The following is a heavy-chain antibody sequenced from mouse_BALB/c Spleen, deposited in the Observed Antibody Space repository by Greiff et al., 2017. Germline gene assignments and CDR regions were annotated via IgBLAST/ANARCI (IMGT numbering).Heavy chain of an antibody. CDR2: IDTSDSYT. V-gene: IGHV1-69*01. Sequence: QVQLQQPGAELVIPGASVKMSCKASGYTFTDYWMHWVKQRPGQGLEWIGAIDTSDSYTSYNQKFKGKATLTVDESSSTAYMQLSSLTSEDSAVYYCTGPGGFAYWGQGTLVTVSA. CDR3: TGPGGFAY. CDR1: GYTFTDYW. D-gene: IGHD1-1*02. J-gene: IGHJ3*01.